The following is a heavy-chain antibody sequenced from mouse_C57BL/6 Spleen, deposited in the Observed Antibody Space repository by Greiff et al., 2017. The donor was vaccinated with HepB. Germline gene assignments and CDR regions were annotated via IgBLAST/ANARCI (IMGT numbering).Heavy chain of an antibody. CDR3: GRRGVVVDWYFDV. D-gene: IGHD1-1*01. CDR1: GYTFTSYW. Sequence: QVQLQQPGAELVMPGASVKLSCKASGYTFTSYWMHWVKQRPGQGLEWIGEIDPSDSYTNYNQKFKGKSTLTVDKSSSTAYMQLSSLTSEDSAVYYCGRRGVVVDWYFDVWGTGTTVTVSS. V-gene: IGHV1-69*01. CDR2: IDPSDSYT. J-gene: IGHJ1*03.